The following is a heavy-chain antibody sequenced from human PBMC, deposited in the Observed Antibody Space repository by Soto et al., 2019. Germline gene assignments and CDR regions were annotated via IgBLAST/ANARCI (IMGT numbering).Heavy chain of an antibody. CDR1: GGSISSYY. D-gene: IGHD2-2*01. V-gene: IGHV4-59*08. Sequence: PSETLSLTCTVSGGSISSYYWSWIRQPPGKGLEWIGYIYYSGSTNYNPSLKSRVTISVDMSKNQFSLKLSSATAADTAVYYCARHFLAYCSSTSCYEADYYYYGMDVWGQGTTVTVSS. J-gene: IGHJ6*02. CDR2: IYYSGST. CDR3: ARHFLAYCSSTSCYEADYYYYGMDV.